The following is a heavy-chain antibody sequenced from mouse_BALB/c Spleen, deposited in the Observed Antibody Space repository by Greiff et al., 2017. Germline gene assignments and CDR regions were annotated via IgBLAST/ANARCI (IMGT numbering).Heavy chain of an antibody. CDR1: GYTFTSYW. Sequence: EVQLQQSGTVLARPGASVKMSCKASGYTFTSYWMHWVKQRPGQGLEWIGAIYPGNSDTSYNQKFKGKAKLTAVTSTSTAYMELSSLTNEDSAVYYCTRWDGSSYGMDYWGQGTSVTVSS. CDR2: IYPGNSDT. V-gene: IGHV1-5*01. CDR3: TRWDGSSYGMDY. D-gene: IGHD1-1*01. J-gene: IGHJ4*01.